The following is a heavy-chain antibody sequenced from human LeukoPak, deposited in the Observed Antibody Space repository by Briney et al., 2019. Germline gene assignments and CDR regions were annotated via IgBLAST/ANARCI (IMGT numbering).Heavy chain of an antibody. Sequence: PGGSLRLSCAASGFTFSNYWMTWVRQAPGKGLEWVANIKPDGSGKFYVDSLKGRFTISRDNAKNSLYLQKNSLRAEDTAVYYCARSEAGGTYWGQGTLVTVSS. J-gene: IGHJ4*02. CDR1: GFTFSNYW. CDR2: IKPDGSGK. CDR3: ARSEAGGTY. D-gene: IGHD3-16*01. V-gene: IGHV3-7*01.